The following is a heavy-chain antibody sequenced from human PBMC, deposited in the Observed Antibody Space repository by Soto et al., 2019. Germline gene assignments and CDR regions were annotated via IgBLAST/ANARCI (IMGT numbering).Heavy chain of an antibody. V-gene: IGHV4-39*01. Sequence: QLQLQESGPGLVKPSETLSLTCTVSGGYISGSTYYWGWIRQPPGKGLEWIGNIYYSGSTYYNPSLTRRGPLPLDPSKYQFPLELRSVTAAGTAVYDCARWRGLGVAGTWCHGTMVTASS. CDR3: ARWRGLGVAGT. CDR1: GGYISGSTYY. D-gene: IGHD6-19*01. CDR2: IYYSGST. J-gene: IGHJ3*01.